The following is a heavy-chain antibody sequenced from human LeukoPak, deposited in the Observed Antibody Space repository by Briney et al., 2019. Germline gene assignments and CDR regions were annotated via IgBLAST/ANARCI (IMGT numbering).Heavy chain of an antibody. D-gene: IGHD4-17*01. CDR3: ARDMTTVTSVYYYYYYMDV. Sequence: GGSLRLSRAASGFTFSSYEMNWVRQAPGKGLEWVSYISSSGSTIYYADSVKGRFTISRDNAKNTLYLQMNSLRAEDTAVYYCARDMTTVTSVYYYYYYMDVWGKGTTVTVSS. J-gene: IGHJ6*03. CDR1: GFTFSSYE. V-gene: IGHV3-48*03. CDR2: ISSSGSTI.